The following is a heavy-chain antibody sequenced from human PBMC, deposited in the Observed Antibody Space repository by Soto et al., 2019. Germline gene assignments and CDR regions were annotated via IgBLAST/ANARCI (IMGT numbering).Heavy chain of an antibody. Sequence: PSETLSLTCTVSGGSISSGAYYWSWIRQHPGKGLEWIGYIHYSGTTYYNPSLQSRVTISVDTSRNQFSLRLSSVTAADTAIYYCARGEGDGYNYELEYWGQGTLVTVSS. D-gene: IGHD3-3*01. CDR2: IHYSGTT. J-gene: IGHJ4*02. CDR1: GGSISSGAYY. CDR3: ARGEGDGYNYELEY. V-gene: IGHV4-31*03.